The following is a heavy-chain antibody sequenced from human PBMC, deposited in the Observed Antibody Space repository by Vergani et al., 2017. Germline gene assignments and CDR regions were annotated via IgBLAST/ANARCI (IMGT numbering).Heavy chain of an antibody. J-gene: IGHJ3*02. CDR2: ISWNSGSI. CDR1: GFTFDDYA. V-gene: IGHV3-9*01. CDR3: AKADASLDAFDI. D-gene: IGHD2-2*01. Sequence: EVQLVESGGGLVQPGRSLRLSCAASGFTFDDYAMHWVRQAPGKGLEWVSGISWNSGSIGYADSVKGRFTISRDNAKNSLYLQMHRLSAEDTALYYSAKADASLDAFDIWDQGTMVPVAS.